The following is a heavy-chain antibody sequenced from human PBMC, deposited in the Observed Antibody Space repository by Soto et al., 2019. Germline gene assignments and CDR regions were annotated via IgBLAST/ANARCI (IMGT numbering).Heavy chain of an antibody. CDR2: INQDGSEK. D-gene: IGHD2-15*01. CDR1: GFTFNIYW. Sequence: EVQLVESGGGLVQPGGSLRLSCAASGFTFNIYWMSWVRQAPGKGLEWVANINQDGSEKYYVDSVKGRFTISRDNAKNSLFLQMNSLRAEDPSVYYCARGRCSGSSCHYYFDYWGQGTLVTVSS. CDR3: ARGRCSGSSCHYYFDY. V-gene: IGHV3-7*01. J-gene: IGHJ4*02.